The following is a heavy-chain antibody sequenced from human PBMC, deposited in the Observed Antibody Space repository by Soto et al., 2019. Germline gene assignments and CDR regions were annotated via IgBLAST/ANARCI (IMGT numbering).Heavy chain of an antibody. CDR3: ARSSGSYSKWFDS. V-gene: IGHV1-2*02. Sequence: GASVKVSCKTSGYTFTAYYMHWLRQAPGHGLEWLGWTSPRTGGAKYSHKFQGRASMTRNTSITTAYMELTGLSTDDTAVYYCARSSGSYSKWFDSWGQGTLVTVSS. J-gene: IGHJ5*01. CDR1: GYTFTAYY. D-gene: IGHD3-10*01. CDR2: TSPRTGGA.